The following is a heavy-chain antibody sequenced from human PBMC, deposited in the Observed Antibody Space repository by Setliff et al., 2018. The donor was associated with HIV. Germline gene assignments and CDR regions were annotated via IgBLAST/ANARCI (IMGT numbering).Heavy chain of an antibody. CDR2: MNPNSGNT. Sequence: ASVKVSCKASGYTLTNHDINWVRQATGQGLEWMGWMNPNSGNTGYAQNFQGRVTMTRNTSISTAYMELSSLRSEDTAVYYCARGSSWYWGYYYGMDVWGQGTTVTGS. J-gene: IGHJ6*02. CDR1: GYTLTNHD. CDR3: ARGSSWYWGYYYGMDV. D-gene: IGHD6-13*01. V-gene: IGHV1-8*02.